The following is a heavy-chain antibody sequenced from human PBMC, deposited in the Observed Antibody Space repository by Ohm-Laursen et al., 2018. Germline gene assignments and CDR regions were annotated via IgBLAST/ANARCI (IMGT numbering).Heavy chain of an antibody. CDR1: GGSISNSNYY. V-gene: IGHV4-61*02. Sequence: TLSLTCAVSGGSISNSNYYWGWIRQPAGKGLEWIGRIYASGITNYNPSLKSRLTMPVDTSKNSFSLKLDSLTAADTAVYYCARAPGYGYDFDSWGHGTLVSVSS. J-gene: IGHJ4*01. D-gene: IGHD5-18*01. CDR2: IYASGIT. CDR3: ARAPGYGYDFDS.